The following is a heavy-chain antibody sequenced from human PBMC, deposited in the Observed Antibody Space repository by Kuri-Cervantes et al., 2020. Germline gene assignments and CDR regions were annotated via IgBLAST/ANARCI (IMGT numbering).Heavy chain of an antibody. V-gene: IGHV4-39*07. Sequence: SETLSLTCTVSGGSISSSSYYWGWIRQPPGKGLEWIGSIYYSGSTYYNQSLKSRVTISVDTSKNQFSLKLSSVTAADTAVYYCARGDTVDAFDIWGQGTMVTVSS. CDR2: IYYSGST. CDR3: ARGDTVDAFDI. CDR1: GGSISSSSYY. D-gene: IGHD2-2*02. J-gene: IGHJ3*02.